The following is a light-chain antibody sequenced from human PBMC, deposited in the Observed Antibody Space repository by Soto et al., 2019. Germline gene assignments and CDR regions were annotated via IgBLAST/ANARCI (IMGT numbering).Light chain of an antibody. V-gene: IGKV1-12*01. CDR2: GAS. CDR1: QNINSW. CDR3: QQTDNFPLT. J-gene: IGKJ4*01. Sequence: DIQMTQSPSSVSASVGNRVTITCRASQNINSWIAWYQQKPGTAPKLLIYGASSLQSGVPSRFSGSGSGTEFTLTISSLQPEDIATYYCQQTDNFPLTFGGGTKIEIK.